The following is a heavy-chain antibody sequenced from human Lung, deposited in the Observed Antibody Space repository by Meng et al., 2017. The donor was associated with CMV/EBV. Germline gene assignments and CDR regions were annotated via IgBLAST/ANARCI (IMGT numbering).Heavy chain of an antibody. CDR1: GDSTNNPHG. CDR2: TTNRGSS. Sequence: RGSVRASVKPPGSLPVTLPVSGDSTNNPHGCDWVREPRGRGLEWFRQTTNRGSSDNNPSLKCRGSMSIDKSKPQFSLKLTYVTAADTAVYHCLRRSGGSVWGQGTLVTVSS. D-gene: IGHD3-10*01. V-gene: IGHV4-4*03. J-gene: IGHJ1*01. CDR3: LRRSGGSV.